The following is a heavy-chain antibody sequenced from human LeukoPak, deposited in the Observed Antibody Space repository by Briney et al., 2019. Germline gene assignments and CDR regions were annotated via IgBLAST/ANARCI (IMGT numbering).Heavy chain of an antibody. CDR1: GGTFSSYA. V-gene: IGHV1-69*05. J-gene: IGHJ6*03. D-gene: IGHD3-10*01. Sequence: VASVKVSCKASGGTFSSYAISWVRQAPGQGLEWMGGIIPIFGTANYAQKFQGRVTITTDESTSTAYMELSSLRSEDTAVYYCASAKWFGYYYYMDVWGKGTTVTVSS. CDR3: ASAKWFGYYYYMDV. CDR2: IIPIFGTA.